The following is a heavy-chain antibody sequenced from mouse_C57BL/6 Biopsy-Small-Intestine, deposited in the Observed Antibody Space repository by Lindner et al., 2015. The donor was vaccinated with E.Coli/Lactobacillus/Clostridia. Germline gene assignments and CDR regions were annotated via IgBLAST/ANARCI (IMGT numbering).Heavy chain of an antibody. CDR2: IDPEDGET. CDR1: GFNIKEYY. D-gene: IGHD4-1*01. Sequence: VQLQESGAGLVKPGASVKLSCTASGFNIKEYYIHWVKQRTEQGLEWIGRIDPEDGETKYAPKFQAKATITADTSSNTAYLQLSSLTSEDTAVYYCARGLGRAWFAYWGQGTLVTVSA. CDR3: ARGLGRAWFAY. J-gene: IGHJ3*01. V-gene: IGHV14-2*01.